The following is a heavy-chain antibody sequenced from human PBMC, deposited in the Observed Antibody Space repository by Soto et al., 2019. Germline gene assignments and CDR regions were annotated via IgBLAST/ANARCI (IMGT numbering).Heavy chain of an antibody. Sequence: QVQRVQSGAEVKKPGASVKFSGKSSGDTLSSYDINWVRQATGQGLEWMGWMNTNRGNTGYAQKFQGRVTMTRNTSISTAYMELSSLRSEDTAVYYCARTLYGDNVDYWGHGTLVTVSS. CDR3: ARTLYGDNVDY. D-gene: IGHD4-17*01. CDR2: MNTNRGNT. V-gene: IGHV1-8*01. CDR1: GDTLSSYD. J-gene: IGHJ4*01.